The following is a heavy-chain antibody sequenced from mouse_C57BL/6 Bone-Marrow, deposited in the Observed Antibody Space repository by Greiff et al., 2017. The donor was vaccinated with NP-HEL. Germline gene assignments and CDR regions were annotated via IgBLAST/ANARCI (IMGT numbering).Heavy chain of an antibody. J-gene: IGHJ4*01. CDR1: GYTFTSYG. Sequence: VQRVESGAELARPGASVKLSCKASGYTFTSYGISWVKQRTGQGLEWIGEIYPRSGNTYYNEKFKGKATLTADKSSSTAYMELRSLTSEDSAVYFCARVYGNYVYYAMDYWGQGTSVTVSS. V-gene: IGHV1-81*01. D-gene: IGHD2-1*01. CDR2: IYPRSGNT. CDR3: ARVYGNYVYYAMDY.